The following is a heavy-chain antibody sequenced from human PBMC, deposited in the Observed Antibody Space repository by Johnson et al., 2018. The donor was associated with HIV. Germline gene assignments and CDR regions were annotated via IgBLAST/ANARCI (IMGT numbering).Heavy chain of an antibody. Sequence: QMLLVESGGGVVQPGRSLRLSCVGSGFTFSSYGMHWVRQAPGKGLEWVAVISYEGNNKYYADSVKGRFIISTDNSKNTLYLQMNSLRAEDTALYYCARNPIRDFWSGSGDAFDIWGQGTMVTVSS. D-gene: IGHD3-3*01. CDR1: GFTFSSYG. J-gene: IGHJ3*02. V-gene: IGHV3-30*03. CDR2: ISYEGNNK. CDR3: ARNPIRDFWSGSGDAFDI.